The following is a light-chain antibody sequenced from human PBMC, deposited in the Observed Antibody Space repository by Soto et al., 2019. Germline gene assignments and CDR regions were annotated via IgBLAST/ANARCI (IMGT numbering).Light chain of an antibody. CDR1: SSDIGAYNY. CDR3: TSLGGSDNWV. Sequence: QSALTRPPSASGSPGQSVTISCTGTSSDIGAYNYVSWFQQHPGKAPKLIIYEVTKRPSGVPDRFSGSKSGNTASLAVSGLQAEDEADYYCTSLGGSDNWVFGGGTKLTVL. V-gene: IGLV2-8*01. CDR2: EVT. J-gene: IGLJ3*02.